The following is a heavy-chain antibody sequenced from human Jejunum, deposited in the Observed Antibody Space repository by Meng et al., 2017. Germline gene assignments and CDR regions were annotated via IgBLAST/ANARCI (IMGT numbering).Heavy chain of an antibody. D-gene: IGHD2-2*01. CDR3: ARDPTSVVPVAIRNWFDP. V-gene: IGHV4-39*07. Sequence: LPRQEPGPGLVKPSETLSLTCTVSGGSISSSSYYWGWIRQPPGKGLEWIGSIYYSGSTYYNPSLKSRVSISVDTSKNQFSLKLSSVTAADTALYYCARDPTSVVPVAIRNWFDPWGQGTLVTVSS. J-gene: IGHJ5*02. CDR1: GGSISSSSYY. CDR2: IYYSGST.